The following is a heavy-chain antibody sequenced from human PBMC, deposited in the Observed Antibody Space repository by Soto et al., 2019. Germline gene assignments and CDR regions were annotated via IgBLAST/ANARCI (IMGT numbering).Heavy chain of an antibody. CDR1: GYTFTSYA. Sequence: QVQLVQSGAEVKKPGASVKVSCKASGYTFTSYAMHWVRQAPEQRLEWMGGINAGNGNTKYSQKFQGRVTITRDTSASTAYMELSSLRSEDTAVYYCARDRNLRGYYYGGGEFDYWGQGTLVTVSS. J-gene: IGHJ4*02. V-gene: IGHV1-3*01. CDR3: ARDRNLRGYYYGGGEFDY. D-gene: IGHD3-22*01. CDR2: INAGNGNT.